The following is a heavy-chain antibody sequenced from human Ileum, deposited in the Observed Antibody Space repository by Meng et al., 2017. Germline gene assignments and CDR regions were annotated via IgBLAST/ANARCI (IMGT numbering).Heavy chain of an antibody. CDR2: ISQNGDVE. CDR1: GLIFTNHS. D-gene: IGHD7-27*01. Sequence: GESLKISCAASGLIFTNHSMSWIRQAPGKGLEWVSYISQNGDVEQYVDSVKGRFTISRDNAKNSLFLQMNSVRDDDTAVYYCGKGHWGLDYLGQGTLVTVSS. V-gene: IGHV3-11*01. J-gene: IGHJ4*02. CDR3: GKGHWGLDY.